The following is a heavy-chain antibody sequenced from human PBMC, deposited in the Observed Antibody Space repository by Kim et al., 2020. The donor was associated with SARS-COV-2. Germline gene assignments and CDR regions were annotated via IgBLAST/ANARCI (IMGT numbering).Heavy chain of an antibody. D-gene: IGHD3-3*01. V-gene: IGHV3-30*01. Sequence: VRGRFTISRDNSKNTLYLQLNSLRAEDTAVYYCASVYYDFWSGYYRDEDYWGQGTLVTVSS. J-gene: IGHJ4*02. CDR3: ASVYYDFWSGYYRDEDY.